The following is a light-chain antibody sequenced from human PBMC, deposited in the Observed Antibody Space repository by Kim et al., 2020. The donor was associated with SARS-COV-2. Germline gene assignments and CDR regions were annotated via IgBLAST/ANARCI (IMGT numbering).Light chain of an antibody. J-gene: IGLJ1*01. CDR1: SSNIDSNY. V-gene: IGLV1-47*01. CDR2: RNN. CDR3: AAWDDSMSGPNYV. Sequence: RVTISCSGSSSNIDSNYMYWYQHLPEPAPKLLISRNNQRPAGVPDQYSGSKSGTSASLAISGLGSEDEADYYCAAWDDSMSGPNYVFGTGTKVTVL.